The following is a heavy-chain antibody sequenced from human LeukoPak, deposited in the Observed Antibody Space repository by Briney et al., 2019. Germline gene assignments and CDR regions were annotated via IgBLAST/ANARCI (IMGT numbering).Heavy chain of an antibody. J-gene: IGHJ3*02. V-gene: IGHV1-58*02. D-gene: IGHD3-22*01. CDR2: IIVGSGNT. Sequence: ASVTVSCKASGFTFTSSAMQWVRQARGQGLEWIGWIIVGSGNTNYAQKFQERVTITRDMSTSTAYMELSSLRSEDTAVYYCAAGPDYYDSSLDAFDIWGQGTMGAVSS. CDR1: GFTFTSSA. CDR3: AAGPDYYDSSLDAFDI.